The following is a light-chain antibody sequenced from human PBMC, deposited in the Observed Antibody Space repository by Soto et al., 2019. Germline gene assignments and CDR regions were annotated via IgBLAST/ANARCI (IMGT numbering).Light chain of an antibody. J-gene: IGLJ1*01. V-gene: IGLV2-14*01. CDR2: EVS. CDR3: SSYPRSSTLSV. CDR1: SSDVGDYNY. Sequence: QSALTQPASVSGSPGQSITISCTGTSSDVGDYNYVSWYQQHQGKAPKLMIYEVSNRPSGVSNRFSGSKSGNTASLTISGLQAEDEADYYCSSYPRSSTLSVFGTGTKVTVL.